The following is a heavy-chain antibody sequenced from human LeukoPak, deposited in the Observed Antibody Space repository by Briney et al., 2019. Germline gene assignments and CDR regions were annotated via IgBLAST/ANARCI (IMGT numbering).Heavy chain of an antibody. CDR2: INHSGST. CDR3: ATALRPVDAFDI. D-gene: IGHD5-12*01. Sequence: KPSETLSLTCAVYGGSFSGYYWSWIRQPPGKGLEWIGEINHSGSTNYNPSLKSRVTISVDTSKNQFSLKLSSVTAADTAVYYCATALRPVDAFDIWGQGTMVTVSS. J-gene: IGHJ3*02. V-gene: IGHV4-34*01. CDR1: GGSFSGYY.